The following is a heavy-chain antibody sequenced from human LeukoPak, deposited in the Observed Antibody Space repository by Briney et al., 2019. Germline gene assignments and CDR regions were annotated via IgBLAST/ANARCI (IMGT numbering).Heavy chain of an antibody. D-gene: IGHD3-16*02. CDR1: GGSISSGSYY. Sequence: SETLSLTCTVSGGSISSGSYYWSWIRQPAGKGLEWIGRIYTSGSTNYNPSLKSRVTISVDTSKNQFSLKLSSVTAADTAVYYCARSMITFGGVIVPDAFDIRGQGTMVTVSS. CDR3: ARSMITFGGVIVPDAFDI. J-gene: IGHJ3*02. V-gene: IGHV4-61*02. CDR2: IYTSGST.